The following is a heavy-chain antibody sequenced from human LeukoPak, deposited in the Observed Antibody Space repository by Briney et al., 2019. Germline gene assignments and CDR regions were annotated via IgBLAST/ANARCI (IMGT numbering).Heavy chain of an antibody. Sequence: GGSLRLSCAASGFTFSSYGMHWVRQAPGKGLEWVAVISYDGSNKYYADSVKGRFTISRDNSNNTLYLQMNSLRAEDTAVYYCAMDGGYCSGGSCYDLDYWGQGTLVTVSS. CDR3: AMDGGYCSGGSCYDLDY. J-gene: IGHJ4*02. D-gene: IGHD2-15*01. V-gene: IGHV3-30*03. CDR1: GFTFSSYG. CDR2: ISYDGSNK.